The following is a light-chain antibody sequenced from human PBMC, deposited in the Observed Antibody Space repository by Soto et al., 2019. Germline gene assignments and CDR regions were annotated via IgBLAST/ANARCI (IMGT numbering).Light chain of an antibody. J-gene: IGLJ2*01. V-gene: IGLV2-14*03. CDR1: SSDIGAYNF. CDR3: TSWTTSTTMI. Sequence: QSALTQPASVSGSPGQSITISCTGTSSDIGAYNFVSWYQQHPGKAPKLMLYDVNIRPSGVSNRFSGSKSGNTASLTISGLQAEDEADYYCTSWTTSTTMIFGGGPSSPP. CDR2: DVN.